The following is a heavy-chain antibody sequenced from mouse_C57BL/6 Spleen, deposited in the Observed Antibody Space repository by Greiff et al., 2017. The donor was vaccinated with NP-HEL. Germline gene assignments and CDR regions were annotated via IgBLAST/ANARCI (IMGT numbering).Heavy chain of an antibody. CDR2: IHPNSGST. CDR1: GYTFTSYW. J-gene: IGHJ2*01. V-gene: IGHV1-64*01. CDR3: ARRALITTVVATDYFDY. Sequence: VQLQQPGAELVKPGASVKLSCKASGYTFTSYWMHWVKQRPGQGLEWIGMIHPNSGSTNYNEKFKSKATLTVDKSSSTAYMQLSSLTSEDSAVYYCARRALITTVVATDYFDYWGQGTTLTASS. D-gene: IGHD1-1*01.